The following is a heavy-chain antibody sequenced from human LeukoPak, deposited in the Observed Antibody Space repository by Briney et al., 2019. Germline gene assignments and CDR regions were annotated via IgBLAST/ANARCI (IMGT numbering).Heavy chain of an antibody. Sequence: GGSLRLSCAASGFTVSSNYMSWVRQAPGKGLEWVSVIYSGGSTYYADSVKGRFTISRDNAKNSLYLQMNSLRAEDTAVYYCARAPYGDYDRWYFDYWGQGTLVTVSS. CDR3: ARAPYGDYDRWYFDY. CDR2: IYSGGST. CDR1: GFTVSSNY. J-gene: IGHJ4*02. V-gene: IGHV3-53*01. D-gene: IGHD4-17*01.